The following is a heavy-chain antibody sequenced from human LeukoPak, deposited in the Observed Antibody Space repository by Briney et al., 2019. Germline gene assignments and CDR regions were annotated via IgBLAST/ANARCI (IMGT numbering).Heavy chain of an antibody. J-gene: IGHJ6*03. D-gene: IGHD5-18*01. CDR2: IYYSGST. CDR1: GGSISSYY. V-gene: IGHV4-59*01. CDR3: ARTTEGGYTYDFFYYYYMDV. Sequence: SETLSLTCTVSGGSISSYYWSWIRQPPGKGLEWIGYIYYSGSTNYNPSLKSRVTISVDSSKNQFSLKLSSVTTADTAVYYCARTTEGGYTYDFFYYYYMDVWGKGTTVTISS.